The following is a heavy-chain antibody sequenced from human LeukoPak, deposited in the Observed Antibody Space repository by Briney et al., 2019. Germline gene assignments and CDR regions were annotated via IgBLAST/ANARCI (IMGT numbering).Heavy chain of an antibody. D-gene: IGHD3-10*01. Sequence: ASVKVSCKASGYTFTSYAMHWVRQAPGQRLEWMGWINVGNGNTKYSQNFQGRLTITTDTSASTAYMELSSLRSEDTALYFCARDLIVYGSGSYFDYWGQGTLVTVSS. J-gene: IGHJ4*02. CDR3: ARDLIVYGSGSYFDY. V-gene: IGHV1-3*01. CDR1: GYTFTSYA. CDR2: INVGNGNT.